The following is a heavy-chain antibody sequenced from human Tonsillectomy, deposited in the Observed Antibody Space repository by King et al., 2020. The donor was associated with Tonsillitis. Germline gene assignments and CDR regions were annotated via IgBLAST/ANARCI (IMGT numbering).Heavy chain of an antibody. CDR2: ISSSSSYI. CDR3: ARVGSVNYGYDP. J-gene: IGHJ5*02. Sequence: VQLVESGGGLVKPGGSLRLSCAASGFTFSSYAMNWVRQAPGKGLEWVSSISSSSSYIYYADSVKGRFTISRDNANNSLFLQMNSLRVEDTAVYYCARVGSVNYGYDPWGQGTLVTVAS. D-gene: IGHD1-26*01. V-gene: IGHV3-21*01. CDR1: GFTFSSYA.